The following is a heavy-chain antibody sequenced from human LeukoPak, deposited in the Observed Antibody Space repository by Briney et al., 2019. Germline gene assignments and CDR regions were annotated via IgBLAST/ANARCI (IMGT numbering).Heavy chain of an antibody. CDR3: ARDNDQEDAFDI. CDR2: IYYNGST. J-gene: IGHJ3*02. V-gene: IGHV4-59*01. Sequence: SETLSLTCTVSGGSISSYYWSWIRQPPGKGLEWVGYIYYNGSTNYNPSLKSRVTISVDTSKNQFSLKLSSVTAADPAVYYCARDNDQEDAFDIWGQGTMVTVSS. CDR1: GGSISSYY. D-gene: IGHD2-2*01.